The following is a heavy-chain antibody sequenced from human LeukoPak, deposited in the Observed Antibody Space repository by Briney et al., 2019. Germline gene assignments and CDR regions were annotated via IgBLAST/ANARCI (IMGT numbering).Heavy chain of an antibody. CDR2: ISAYNGNT. CDR3: ARAGYDSSGYPIFDY. J-gene: IGHJ4*02. Sequence: ASVTVSCKASGYTFTSYGISWVRQAPGQGLARMVWISAYNGNTNYAQKFQGRVTITADESTSTAYMELSSLRSEDTAVYYCARAGYDSSGYPIFDYWGQGTLVTVSS. CDR1: GYTFTSYG. V-gene: IGHV1-18*01. D-gene: IGHD3-22*01.